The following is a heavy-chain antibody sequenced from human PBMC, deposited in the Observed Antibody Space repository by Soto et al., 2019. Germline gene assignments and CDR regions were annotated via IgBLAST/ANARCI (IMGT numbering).Heavy chain of an antibody. J-gene: IGHJ5*02. Sequence: EEQVSESGGGLVQSGGSLRLSCAASGFNFNTFAMSWIRQAPGKGLEWVSHISSSGDSRDYADSVRGRFTISRDNSKNVLVLQMNSLRADDTATYYCAKDPPSPWTANWVGPWGKGTLVTVSS. CDR1: GFNFNTFA. CDR2: ISSSGDSR. D-gene: IGHD5-12*01. CDR3: AKDPPSPWTANWVGP. V-gene: IGHV3-23*01.